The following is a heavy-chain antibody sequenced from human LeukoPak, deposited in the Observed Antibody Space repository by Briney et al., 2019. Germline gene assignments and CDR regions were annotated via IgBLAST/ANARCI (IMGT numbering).Heavy chain of an antibody. D-gene: IGHD3-3*01. CDR1: GYTFTSYD. CDR3: ARGYYDFWSGYQNWFDP. CDR2: INPNSGGT. Sequence: ASVKVSCKASGYTFTSYDINWVRQAPGQGLEWMGWINPNSGGTNYAQKFQGRVTMTRDTSISTAYMELSRLRSDDTAVYYCARGYYDFWSGYQNWFDPWGQGTLVTVSS. J-gene: IGHJ5*02. V-gene: IGHV1-2*02.